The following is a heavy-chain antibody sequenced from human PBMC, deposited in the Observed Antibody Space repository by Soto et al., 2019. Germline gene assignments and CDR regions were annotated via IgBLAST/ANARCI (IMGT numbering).Heavy chain of an antibody. D-gene: IGHD6-13*01. V-gene: IGHV4-59*01. CDR3: ARVNKSAAGTGPMVY. CDR1: GGSISSYY. J-gene: IGHJ4*02. Sequence: SETLSLTCTVSGGSISSYYWSGSRQPPGKGLEWIGYIYYSGSTNYNPPLKSRVTISVDTSKNQFSLKLSSVTAADTAVYYCARVNKSAAGTGPMVYWGQGTLVTVSS. CDR2: IYYSGST.